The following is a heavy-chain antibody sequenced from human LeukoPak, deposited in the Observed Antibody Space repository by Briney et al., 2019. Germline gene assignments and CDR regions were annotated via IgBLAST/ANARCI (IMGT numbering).Heavy chain of an antibody. D-gene: IGHD6-13*01. CDR2: FDPEDGET. V-gene: IGHV1-24*01. CDR3: ATYLSSSWPRWFDP. CDR1: GYTLTELS. J-gene: IGHJ5*02. Sequence: ASVKVSCKASGYTLTELSMHWVRQAPGKGLEWMGGFDPEDGETIYAQKFQGRVTMTEDTSTDTAYMELSSLRSEDTAVYYCATYLSSSWPRWFDPWGQGTLVTVSS.